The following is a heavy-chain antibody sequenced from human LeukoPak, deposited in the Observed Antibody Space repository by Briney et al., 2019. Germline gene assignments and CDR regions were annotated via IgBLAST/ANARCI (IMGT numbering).Heavy chain of an antibody. J-gene: IGHJ4*02. D-gene: IGHD3-10*01. V-gene: IGHV1-18*04. CDR1: GYTFIDYY. Sequence: ASVKVSCKASGYTFIDYYMHWVRQAPGQGLEWMGWISAYNGNTNHAQKLQGRVTMTTDTSTSTAYMELRSLRSDDTAVYYCALIWFGEFYSDYWGQGTLVTVSS. CDR3: ALIWFGEFYSDY. CDR2: ISAYNGNT.